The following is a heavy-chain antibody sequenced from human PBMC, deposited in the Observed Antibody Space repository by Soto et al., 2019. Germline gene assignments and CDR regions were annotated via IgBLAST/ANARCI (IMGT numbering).Heavy chain of an antibody. D-gene: IGHD6-19*01. Sequence: SETLSLTCTVSGGSISSYYWSWIRQPPGKGLEWIGYIYYSGSTNYNPSLRSRVTISVDTSKNQFSLKLSSVTAADTAVYYCARDSVYSSGWYRGDYYYGMDVWGQGTTVTVSS. V-gene: IGHV4-59*01. CDR2: IYYSGST. J-gene: IGHJ6*02. CDR3: ARDSVYSSGWYRGDYYYGMDV. CDR1: GGSISSYY.